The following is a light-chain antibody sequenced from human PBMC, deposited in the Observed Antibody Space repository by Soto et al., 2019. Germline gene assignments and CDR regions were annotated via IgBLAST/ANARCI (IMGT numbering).Light chain of an antibody. V-gene: IGKV3-15*01. CDR3: QQYNNWLTWT. CDR1: QSVSSN. CDR2: GAS. Sequence: EIVMTQSPATLSVSPGERATLSCRASQSVSSNLAWYQQKPGQAPRLLIYGASTRATGIPARFSGSGSGTEFTLTISSLQSEDFAGYYCQQYNNWLTWTFGQGTKV. J-gene: IGKJ1*01.